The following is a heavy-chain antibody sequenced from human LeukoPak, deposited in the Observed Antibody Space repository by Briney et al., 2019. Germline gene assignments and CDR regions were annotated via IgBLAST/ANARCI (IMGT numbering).Heavy chain of an antibody. V-gene: IGHV3-48*03. CDR3: ARGIAVALTAFDI. CDR1: GFTFSIYE. J-gene: IGHJ3*02. Sequence: GGSLTLSCPASGFTFSIYEMNWVRQAPGKGLKWVSYISSSGSTIYYADSVKGRFTISRDNAKNSLYLQMNSLRAEDTAVYYCARGIAVALTAFDIWGQGTMVTVSS. CDR2: ISSSGSTI. D-gene: IGHD6-19*01.